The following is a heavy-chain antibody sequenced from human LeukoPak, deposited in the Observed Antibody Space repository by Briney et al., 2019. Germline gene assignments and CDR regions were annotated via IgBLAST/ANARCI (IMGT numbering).Heavy chain of an antibody. D-gene: IGHD2-21*02. J-gene: IGHJ1*01. CDR3: ARDDIVAYCGGDCYYFQH. CDR2: INWNGGST. CDR1: GFTFSSYG. Sequence: PGGSPRLSCAASGFTFSSYGMSWVRQAPGKGLEWVSGINWNGGSTGYADSVKGRFTISRDNAKNSLYLQMNSLRAEDTALYYCARDDIVAYCGGDCYYFQHWGQGTLVTVSS. V-gene: IGHV3-20*04.